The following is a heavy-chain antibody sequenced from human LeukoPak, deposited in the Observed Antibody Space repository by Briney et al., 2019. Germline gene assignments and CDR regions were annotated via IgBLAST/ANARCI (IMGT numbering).Heavy chain of an antibody. CDR2: INHSGST. Sequence: PSETLSLTCAVYGGSFSGYYWSWIRQPPGKGLEWIGEINHSGSTKYNPSLKSRVTISVDTSKNQFSLKLTSVTAADTALFYCARDAMGSEYEWGYYYMDVWGKGTTVTVSS. J-gene: IGHJ6*03. V-gene: IGHV4-34*01. CDR3: ARDAMGSEYEWGYYYMDV. D-gene: IGHD2-2*01. CDR1: GGSFSGYY.